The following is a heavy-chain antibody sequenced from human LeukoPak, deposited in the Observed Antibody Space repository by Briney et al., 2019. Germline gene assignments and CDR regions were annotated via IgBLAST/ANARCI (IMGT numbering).Heavy chain of an antibody. V-gene: IGHV4-59*12. Sequence: SETLSLTCTVSGGSISNYWSWIRQPPGKGLEWIGYIYYSRSTYYNPSLKSRVTISVDTSKNQFSLRLSSLTAADTALYYCARDRKYYYHMDVWGKGTTVTVSS. CDR3: ARDRKYYYHMDV. CDR2: IYYSRST. CDR1: GGSISNY. D-gene: IGHD1-14*01. J-gene: IGHJ6*03.